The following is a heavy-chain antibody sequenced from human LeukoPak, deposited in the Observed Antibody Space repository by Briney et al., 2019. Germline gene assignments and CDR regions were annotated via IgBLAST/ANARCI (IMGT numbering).Heavy chain of an antibody. CDR1: GFTFSSYS. V-gene: IGHV3-21*01. J-gene: IGHJ4*02. D-gene: IGHD1-26*01. CDR3: ARAVGGGSYYLFDY. CDR2: ISSSSSYI. Sequence: GGSLRLSCAASGFTFSSYSMNWVRQAPGKGLEWVSSISSSSSYIYYADSVKGRFTISRDNAKNSLYLQMNSLRAEDTAVYYCARAVGGGSYYLFDYRGQGTLVTVSS.